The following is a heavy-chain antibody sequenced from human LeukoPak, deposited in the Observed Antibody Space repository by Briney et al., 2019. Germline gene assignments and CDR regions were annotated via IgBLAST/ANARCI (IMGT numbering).Heavy chain of an antibody. J-gene: IGHJ6*03. D-gene: IGHD3-22*01. CDR2: IYYSGST. Sequence: TASETLSLTCTVSGGSISSYYWSWIRQPPGKGLEWIGYIYYSGSTNYNPSLKSRRVTISVDTSKNQFSLKLSSVTAADTAVYYCTRGSIAYYYMDVWGKGTTVTISS. CDR3: TRGSIAYYYMDV. V-gene: IGHV4-59*01. CDR1: GGSISSYY.